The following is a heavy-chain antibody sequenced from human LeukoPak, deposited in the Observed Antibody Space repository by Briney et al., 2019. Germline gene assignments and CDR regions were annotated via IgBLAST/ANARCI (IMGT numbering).Heavy chain of an antibody. D-gene: IGHD6-13*01. J-gene: IGHJ5*02. V-gene: IGHV4-31*03. CDR3: ARVSFPAAAGT. Sequence: SEALSLTCTVSGGSISSGGYYWSWIRQHPGKGLEWIGYIYYSGSTYYNPSLKSRVTISVDTSKNQFSLKLSSVTAADTAVYYCARVSFPAAAGTWGQGTLVTVSS. CDR2: IYYSGST. CDR1: GGSISSGGYY.